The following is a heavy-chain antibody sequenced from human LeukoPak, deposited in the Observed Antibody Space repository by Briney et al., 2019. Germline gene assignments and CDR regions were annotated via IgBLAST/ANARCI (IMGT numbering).Heavy chain of an antibody. V-gene: IGHV1-2*02. CDR1: GYTFTASC. D-gene: IGHD2-15*01. Sequence: ASVKVSCKASGYTFTASCMHWVRQAPGQGLECMGWINPNSGGTNYAQKFQGKVTMTRDTSISTAYLELSNLSSDDTAVYYCARTGDGSFDYWGQGTLVTVSS. CDR2: INPNSGGT. CDR3: ARTGDGSFDY. J-gene: IGHJ4*02.